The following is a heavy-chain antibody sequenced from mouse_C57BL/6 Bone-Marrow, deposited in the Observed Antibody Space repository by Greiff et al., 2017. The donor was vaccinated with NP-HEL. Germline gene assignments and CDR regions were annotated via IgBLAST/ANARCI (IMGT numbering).Heavy chain of an antibody. J-gene: IGHJ4*01. CDR2: IDPANGNT. CDR3: ARCDYPPHYAMDY. V-gene: IGHV14-3*01. Sequence: VQLQQSDAELVKPGASVKISCKVSGYTFTDHTIHWVKQRPEQGLEWIGRIDPANGNTKYVPKFQGKATITADTSSNTAYLQLSSLTSEDTAIYYCARCDYPPHYAMDYWGQGTSVTVSS. D-gene: IGHD2-4*01. CDR1: GYTFTDHT.